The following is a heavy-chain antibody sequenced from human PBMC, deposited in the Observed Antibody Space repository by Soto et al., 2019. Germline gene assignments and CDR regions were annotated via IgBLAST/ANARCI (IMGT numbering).Heavy chain of an antibody. V-gene: IGHV3-23*01. Sequence: QLLQSGGGLVQPGGSLTLSCAASGFTFGTTDMSWVRQAPGEGLEWVSTIDGSGGITYYADSVKGRFTISGDNSRNTVYLPMNSLRGDDTALYYCVKNSGWFNTWGQGALVTVSS. J-gene: IGHJ5*02. CDR2: IDGSGGIT. CDR3: VKNSGWFNT. CDR1: GFTFGTTD. D-gene: IGHD3-10*01.